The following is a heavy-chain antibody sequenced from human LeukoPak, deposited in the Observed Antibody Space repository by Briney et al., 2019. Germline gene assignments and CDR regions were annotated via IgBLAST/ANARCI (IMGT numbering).Heavy chain of an antibody. CDR2: ISSSSNYA. J-gene: IGHJ4*02. CDR1: GFAFSDYY. Sequence: PGGSLRLSCVASGFAFSDYYMSWMRQAPGKGLEWVSYISSSSNYANYADSVKGRFTISRDNAKNSLYLQMNSLGAEDTAVYYCARTIIAAAGNGPLDYWGQGTLVTVSS. CDR3: ARTIIAAAGNGPLDY. V-gene: IGHV3-11*06. D-gene: IGHD6-13*01.